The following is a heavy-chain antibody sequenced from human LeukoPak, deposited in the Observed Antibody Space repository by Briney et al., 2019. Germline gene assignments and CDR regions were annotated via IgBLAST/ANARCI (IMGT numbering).Heavy chain of an antibody. CDR2: MSHDGRNI. V-gene: IGHV3-30*04. D-gene: IGHD3-3*01. J-gene: IGHJ4*02. Sequence: GGSLRLSCAASGFTFNNYAMHWVRQAPGKGLDWVAVMSHDGRNIYYADSVKGRFTISRDNSKNTLYLQMNSLRAEDTAVYYCATEIFGVVIIGNDYWGQGTLVTVSS. CDR1: GFTFNNYA. CDR3: ATEIFGVVIIGNDY.